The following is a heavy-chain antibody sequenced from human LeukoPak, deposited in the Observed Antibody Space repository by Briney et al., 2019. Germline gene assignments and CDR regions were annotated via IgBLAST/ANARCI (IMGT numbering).Heavy chain of an antibody. D-gene: IGHD2-2*01. CDR2: MSPNSGNG. CDR1: GYTFTTFD. J-gene: IGHJ4*02. V-gene: IGHV1-8*01. Sequence: ASVKVSCKASGYTFTTFDIHWVRQATGQGLEWMGWMSPNSGNGDYAQSFQGRVTMTRNTSITTAYMELSSLRPEDTAVYYCARAARGYQQIFDYWGQGTLVTVSS. CDR3: ARAARGYQQIFDY.